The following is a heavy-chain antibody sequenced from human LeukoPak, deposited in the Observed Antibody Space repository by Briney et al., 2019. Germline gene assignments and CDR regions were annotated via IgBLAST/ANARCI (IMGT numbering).Heavy chain of an antibody. CDR2: IIPIFGTA. J-gene: IGHJ4*02. CDR3: AREKDYGARD. D-gene: IGHD4-17*01. Sequence: ASVKVSCKASGGTFSTFAIGWVRQAPGQGREWLGGIIPIFGTANYAQKFQGRVTITADESASTAYRELSSLRSEDTAVYYCAREKDYGARDWGQGTPVTVSS. V-gene: IGHV1-69*13. CDR1: GGTFSTFA.